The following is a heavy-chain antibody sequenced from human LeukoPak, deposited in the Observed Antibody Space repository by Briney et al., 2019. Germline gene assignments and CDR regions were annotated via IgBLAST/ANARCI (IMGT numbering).Heavy chain of an antibody. CDR3: AKRATGRTWRWFDP. CDR1: GFTFSSYG. V-gene: IGHV3-30*02. CDR2: IRNDGYQK. D-gene: IGHD1-26*01. J-gene: IGHJ5*02. Sequence: GGSVTLSCAASGFTFSSYGMHWVRQAPGKGLEWVGFIRNDGYQKYYVDSVKGRFTIPRDNSLNTLYLQMNSLRAEDTAVYYCAKRATGRTWRWFDPCGQGTLVTAST.